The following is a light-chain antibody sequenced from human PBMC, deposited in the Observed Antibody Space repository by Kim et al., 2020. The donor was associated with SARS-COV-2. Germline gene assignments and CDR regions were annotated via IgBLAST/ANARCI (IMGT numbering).Light chain of an antibody. J-gene: IGKJ1*01. Sequence: ASVGDRVTITCQASQGISNYLAWYQQKPGKVPTLLIYAASTLQSGVPSRFSGSGSGTDFTLTISRLQPEDVATYYCQKYNSAPRTFGQGTKVDIK. V-gene: IGKV1-27*01. CDR2: AAS. CDR1: QGISNY. CDR3: QKYNSAPRT.